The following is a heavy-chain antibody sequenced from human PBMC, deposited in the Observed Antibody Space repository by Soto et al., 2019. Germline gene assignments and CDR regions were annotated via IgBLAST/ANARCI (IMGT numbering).Heavy chain of an antibody. CDR1: GFTFSSYA. CDR2: ISYDGSNK. J-gene: IGHJ4*02. Sequence: QVQLVESGGGVVHPGRSLRLSCAASGFTFSSYAMHWVRQAPGKGLEWVAVISYDGSNKYYADSVKGRFTISRDNSKNALYLQMNSLRAEDTAVYYCARVSLGLGELSHWGQGTLVTVSS. V-gene: IGHV3-30-3*01. CDR3: ARVSLGLGELSH. D-gene: IGHD3-16*02.